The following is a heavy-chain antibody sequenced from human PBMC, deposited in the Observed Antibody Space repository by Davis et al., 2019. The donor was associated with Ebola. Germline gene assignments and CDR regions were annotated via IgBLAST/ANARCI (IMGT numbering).Heavy chain of an antibody. J-gene: IGHJ6*02. CDR2: IYTGGRT. D-gene: IGHD5/OR15-5a*01. Sequence: GESLKISCAASGFRVSGPYMSWVRQAPGKGLEWVSVIYTGGRTYYTDSVKGRFTISRDNYKNTIYLQMNSLRAEDTAVYYCARHYVYDYYMGLDVWGQGTTVAVSS. CDR3: ARHYVYDYYMGLDV. CDR1: GFRVSGPY. V-gene: IGHV3-66*04.